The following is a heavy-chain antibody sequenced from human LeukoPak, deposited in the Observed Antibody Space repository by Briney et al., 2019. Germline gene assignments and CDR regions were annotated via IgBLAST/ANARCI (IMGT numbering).Heavy chain of an antibody. D-gene: IGHD2-8*01. CDR2: IYVTGST. CDR3: ARGYCTNAVCSLGPTQA. CDR1: GDSLNNYY. J-gene: IGHJ4*02. V-gene: IGHV4-4*07. Sequence: PSETLSLTCTVSGDSLNNYYWSWIRQSAGKGLEWIGRIYVTGSTYYNPSLKSRVTISVDTSKNQFSLKVRSVTAADTAVYYCARGYCTNAVCSLGPTQAWGQGTLVTVSS.